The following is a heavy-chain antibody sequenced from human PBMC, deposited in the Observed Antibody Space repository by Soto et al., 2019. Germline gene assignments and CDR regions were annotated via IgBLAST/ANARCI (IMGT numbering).Heavy chain of an antibody. CDR2: IRSDSNHI. CDR1: GFIFSSFS. Sequence: PGGSLRLSCAASGFIFSSFSMNWIRQAPGKGLEWLSYIRSDSNHIGYADSVRGRFTISSDIAKNSLFLQMSSLRDEDTAVYCCARDLAYAFDYWGQGTLVTVSS. CDR3: ARDLAYAFDY. D-gene: IGHD3-16*01. J-gene: IGHJ4*02. V-gene: IGHV3-48*02.